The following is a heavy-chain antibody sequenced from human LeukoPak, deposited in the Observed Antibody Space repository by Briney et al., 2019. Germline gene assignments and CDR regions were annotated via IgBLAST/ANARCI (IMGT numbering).Heavy chain of an antibody. CDR1: VYTFTVYY. Sequence: GASVTVSCTASVYTFTVYYMHWVRQAPGQGLEWMGWINPNSGGTNYAQKFQGRVTMTSDTSISTAYMELSRLRSDDTAVYYCARDLAFGEMVTNRGAFDIWGQGTMVTVSS. CDR3: ARDLAFGEMVTNRGAFDI. V-gene: IGHV1-2*02. J-gene: IGHJ3*02. CDR2: INPNSGGT. D-gene: IGHD5-24*01.